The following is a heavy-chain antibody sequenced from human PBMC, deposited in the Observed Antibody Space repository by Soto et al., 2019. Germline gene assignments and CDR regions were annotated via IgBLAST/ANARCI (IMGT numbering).Heavy chain of an antibody. CDR1: GGSISSYY. Sequence: NPSETLSLTCTVSGGSISSYYWSWIRQPPGKGLEWIGYIYYSGSTNYNPSLKSRVTISVDTSKNQFSLKLSSVTAADTAVYYCAREGSSTSDAFDIWGQGTMVTV. J-gene: IGHJ3*02. V-gene: IGHV4-59*01. CDR3: AREGSSTSDAFDI. CDR2: IYYSGST. D-gene: IGHD2-2*01.